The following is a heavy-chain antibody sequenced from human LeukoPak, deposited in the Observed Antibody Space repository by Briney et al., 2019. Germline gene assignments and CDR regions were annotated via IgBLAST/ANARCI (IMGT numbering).Heavy chain of an antibody. V-gene: IGHV4-34*01. J-gene: IGHJ4*02. D-gene: IGHD3-10*01. Sequence: AETLCLTCAVYGWTFSSYYWSWIRQPPGKGLEWVWEINHSGSTNYNASLKSRVTISVDASKNQYSLKMSSVTAADTAVYYCARPTGSESYYNALGYWGQGTLVTVSS. CDR2: INHSGST. CDR3: ARPTGSESYYNALGY. CDR1: GWTFSSYY.